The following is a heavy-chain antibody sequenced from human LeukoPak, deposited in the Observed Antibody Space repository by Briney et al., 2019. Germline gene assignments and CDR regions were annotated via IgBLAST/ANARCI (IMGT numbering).Heavy chain of an antibody. D-gene: IGHD1-7*01. Sequence: PSETLSLTCTVSGGSISSYYWSWIRQPPGKGLEWIGYIYTSGSTNYNPSLKSRVTISVDTSKNQFSLKLSSVTAADTAVYYCARHSKLQELRRWGQGTLVTVSS. J-gene: IGHJ4*02. CDR2: IYTSGST. CDR3: ARHSKLQELRR. V-gene: IGHV4-4*09. CDR1: GGSISSYY.